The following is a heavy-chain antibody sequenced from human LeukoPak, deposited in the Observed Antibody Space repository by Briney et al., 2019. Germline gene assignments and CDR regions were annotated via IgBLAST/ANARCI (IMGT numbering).Heavy chain of an antibody. CDR1: GFTFSSYA. D-gene: IGHD2/OR15-2a*01. V-gene: IGHV3-64*01. J-gene: IGHJ4*02. CDR3: ARALYLDDYYFDY. CDR2: ISSNGGST. Sequence: GGSLKLSCAASGFTFSSYAMHWVRQAPGKGLEYVSAISSNGGSTYYANSVKGRFTISRDNSKNTLYLQMNSLRAEDTAVYYCARALYLDDYYFDYWGQGTLVTVSS.